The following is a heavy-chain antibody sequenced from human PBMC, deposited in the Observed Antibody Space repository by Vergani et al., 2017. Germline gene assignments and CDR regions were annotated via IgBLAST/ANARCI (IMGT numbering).Heavy chain of an antibody. V-gene: IGHV3-30-3*01. Sequence: VQLVESGGGVVQPGRSLRLSCAASGFTFSSYAMHWVRQAPGKGLEWVAVISYDGSNKYYADSVKGRFTISRDNSKNTLYLQMNSLRAEDTAVYYCAGSYYDILTGDDYYYYYMDVWGKGTTVTVSS. CDR3: AGSYYDILTGDDYYYYYMDV. D-gene: IGHD3-9*01. CDR1: GFTFSSYA. CDR2: ISYDGSNK. J-gene: IGHJ6*03.